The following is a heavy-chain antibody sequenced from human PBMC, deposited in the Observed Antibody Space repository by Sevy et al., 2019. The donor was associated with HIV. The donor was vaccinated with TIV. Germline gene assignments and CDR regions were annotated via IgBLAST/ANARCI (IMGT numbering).Heavy chain of an antibody. CDR2: IIHSGST. D-gene: IGHD5-18*01. V-gene: IGHV4-34*01. Sequence: SETLSLTCAVYGGSFSGYYWSWIRQPPGKGLEWIGEIIHSGSTNYNPSLTSRVTISVDTYKNQFSLKLSSVTAADTAVYYCARGGVPDVDTAMVTPWFDPWGQRTLVTVSS. CDR1: GGSFSGYY. J-gene: IGHJ5*02. CDR3: ARGGVPDVDTAMVTPWFDP.